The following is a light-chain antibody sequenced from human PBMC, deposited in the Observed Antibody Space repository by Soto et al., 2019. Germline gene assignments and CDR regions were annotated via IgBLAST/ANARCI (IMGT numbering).Light chain of an antibody. Sequence: QAVVAQEPSLTVSPGGTVTLTCGFSTGAITSGHYPSGFQQKPGQAPRTLIYDTNNKQSWTPVRFSGSLLGGKAALTLSGAEAEDEADYYCLVAYGGRRVFAGGTKLTVL. V-gene: IGLV7-46*01. CDR1: TGAITSGHY. J-gene: IGLJ2*01. CDR2: DTN. CDR3: LVAYGGRRV.